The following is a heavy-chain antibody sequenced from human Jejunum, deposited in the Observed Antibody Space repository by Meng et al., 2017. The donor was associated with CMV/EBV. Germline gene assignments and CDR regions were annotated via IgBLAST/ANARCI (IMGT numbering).Heavy chain of an antibody. Sequence: SSYYWGWIRQPPGKGLEWVGSIFYSGSTSYNPSLKSRVTISLDTSTNQFSLRLNSVPAADTAVYHCARGTCGSASCAQFLVSWFDPWGQGTLVTVSS. CDR3: ARGTCGSASCAQFLVSWFDP. CDR1: SSYY. J-gene: IGHJ5*02. V-gene: IGHV4-39*07. CDR2: IFYSGST. D-gene: IGHD2-2*01.